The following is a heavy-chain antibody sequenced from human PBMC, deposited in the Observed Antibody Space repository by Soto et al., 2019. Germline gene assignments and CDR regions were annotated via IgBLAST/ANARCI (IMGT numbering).Heavy chain of an antibody. D-gene: IGHD3-22*01. J-gene: IGHJ3*01. CDR2: ISSRGDRA. Sequence: EVQLLESGGGLVQAGGYLKLSCAASGFNFSTYAMYWVRQAPGKGREWVSVISSRGDRAYYADSVQGRLTISRDNSENTLYLQMNSLRAEDTAIYFCAKIPSYSYDSFEDSFDFWGQGTMVTVSS. V-gene: IGHV3-23*01. CDR1: GFNFSTYA. CDR3: AKIPSYSYDSFEDSFDF.